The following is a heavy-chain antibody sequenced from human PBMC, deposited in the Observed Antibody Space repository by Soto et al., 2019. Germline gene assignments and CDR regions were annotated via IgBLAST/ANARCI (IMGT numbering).Heavy chain of an antibody. Sequence: ASVKVSCKASGYTFTSYYMHWVRQAPGQGLEWMGIINPSGGSTSYAQKFQGRVTMTRDTSTSTVYMELSSLRSEDTAVYYCASRHSSSWKRQNYYYGMDVWGQGTTVTVSS. V-gene: IGHV1-46*01. D-gene: IGHD6-13*01. CDR1: GYTFTSYY. J-gene: IGHJ6*02. CDR3: ASRHSSSWKRQNYYYGMDV. CDR2: INPSGGST.